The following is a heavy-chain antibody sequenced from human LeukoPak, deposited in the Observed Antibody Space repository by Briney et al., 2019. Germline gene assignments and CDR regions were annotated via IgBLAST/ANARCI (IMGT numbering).Heavy chain of an antibody. V-gene: IGHV3-53*01. D-gene: IGHD6-25*01. J-gene: IGHJ5*02. CDR1: GFTVESKR. CDR2: IYSGGDT. Sequence: GGSLRLSCAVSGFTVESKRMSWVRQAPGKGLEWVSTIYSGGDTYYADSVKGRFTISRDNSKNTLYLQMNSLRAEDTAVYYCVRERYSNDYEAWGQGTLVTVSS. CDR3: VRERYSNDYEA.